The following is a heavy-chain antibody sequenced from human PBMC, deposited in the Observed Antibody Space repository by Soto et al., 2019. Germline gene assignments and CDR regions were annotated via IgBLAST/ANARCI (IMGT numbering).Heavy chain of an antibody. CDR2: ISYDGSNK. CDR3: AKSLCSSTSCYGYYYYGMDV. CDR1: GFTFSSYG. J-gene: IGHJ6*02. Sequence: QVQLVESGGGVVQPGRSLRLSCAASGFTFSSYGMHWVRQAPGKGLEWVAVISYDGSNKYYADSVKGRFTISRDNSKNTLYLQMNSLRAEDTAVYYCAKSLCSSTSCYGYYYYGMDVWGQGTTVTVSS. D-gene: IGHD2-2*01. V-gene: IGHV3-30*18.